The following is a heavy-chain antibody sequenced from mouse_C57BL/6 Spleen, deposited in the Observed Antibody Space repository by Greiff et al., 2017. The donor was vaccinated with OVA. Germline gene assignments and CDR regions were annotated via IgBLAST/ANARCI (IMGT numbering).Heavy chain of an antibody. D-gene: IGHD2-2*01. CDR3: ARDDGYDGYAY. J-gene: IGHJ3*01. CDR2: ISDGGSYT. CDR1: GFTFSSYA. V-gene: IGHV5-4*01. Sequence: EVMLVESGGGLVKPGGSLKLSCAASGFTFSSYAMSWVRQTPEKRLEWVATISDGGSYTYYPDNVKGRFTISRDNAKNNLYLQMRHLKSEDTAMYYCARDDGYDGYAYWGQGTLVTVSA.